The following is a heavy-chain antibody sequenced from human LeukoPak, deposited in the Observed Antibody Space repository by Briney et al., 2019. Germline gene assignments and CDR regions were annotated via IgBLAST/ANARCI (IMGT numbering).Heavy chain of an antibody. D-gene: IGHD2-15*01. CDR1: GYTFSSYT. Sequence: ASVKVSCKASGYTFSSYTLTWVRQAPGQGLEWLGWINAYNGNTNYAQKVQGRVTMTIDTSTSTAYMGLRSLRSDDTAVYYCARGRYCGGGSCYFDYWGQGALVTVSS. CDR2: INAYNGNT. CDR3: ARGRYCGGGSCYFDY. V-gene: IGHV1-18*01. J-gene: IGHJ4*02.